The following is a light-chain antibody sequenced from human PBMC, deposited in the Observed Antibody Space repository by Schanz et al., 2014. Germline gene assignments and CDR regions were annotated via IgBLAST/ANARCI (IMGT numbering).Light chain of an antibody. CDR3: QQYNNWPGT. CDR1: RSISGN. Sequence: EIVVTQSPATLALSPGERASLSCRASRSISGNLAWYQQKPGQAPRLLIYGASTRATGIPARFSGSGSGTEFTLTISSLQSEDFAVYYCQQYNNWPGTFGQGTKLEIK. CDR2: GAS. J-gene: IGKJ2*02. V-gene: IGKV3-15*01.